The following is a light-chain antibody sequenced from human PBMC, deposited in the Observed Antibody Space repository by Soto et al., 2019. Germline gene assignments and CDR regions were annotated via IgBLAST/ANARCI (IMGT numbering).Light chain of an antibody. CDR1: QSISSW. CDR3: QQYNSYSSWT. V-gene: IGKV1-5*01. Sequence: DIQMTQSPSTLSASVGDRVTITCRASQSISSWLAWYQQKPGKAPKLLIYDASSLESGVPSRFSGSGYRTEFTLTISSLQPDDFATYYCQQYNSYSSWTFGQGTKVEIK. J-gene: IGKJ1*01. CDR2: DAS.